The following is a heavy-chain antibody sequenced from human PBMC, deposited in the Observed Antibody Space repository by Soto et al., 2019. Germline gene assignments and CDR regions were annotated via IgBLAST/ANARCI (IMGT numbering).Heavy chain of an antibody. J-gene: IGHJ5*02. CDR2: INHSGST. CDR1: GGSFSSYY. Sequence: PSETLSLTCAVYGGSFSSYYWSWIRQPPGKGLEWIGVINHSGSTNYNPSLKSRVTISVDTSKNQFSLKLSSVTAADTAVYYCARTSTIFGVVNWFDPWGQGTLVTVSS. D-gene: IGHD3-3*01. V-gene: IGHV4-34*01. CDR3: ARTSTIFGVVNWFDP.